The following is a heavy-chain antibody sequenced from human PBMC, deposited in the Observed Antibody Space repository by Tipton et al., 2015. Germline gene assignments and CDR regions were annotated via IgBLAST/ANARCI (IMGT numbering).Heavy chain of an antibody. J-gene: IGHJ2*01. Sequence: GSLRLSCAASGFTFTNYWMSWVRQAPGKGLDWVANIKQDGSEKDYVGSLKGRFTISRDNAKNSVFLQMNSLRAEDTAVYYCARQRLDWYFDLWGRGTLVTVSS. CDR1: GFTFTNYW. CDR3: ARQRLDWYFDL. V-gene: IGHV3-7*03. CDR2: IKQDGSEK. D-gene: IGHD6-6*01.